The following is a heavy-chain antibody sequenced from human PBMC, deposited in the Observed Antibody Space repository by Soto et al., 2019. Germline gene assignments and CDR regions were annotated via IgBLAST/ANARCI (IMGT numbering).Heavy chain of an antibody. CDR2: INHSGST. J-gene: IGHJ6*02. V-gene: IGHV4-34*01. CDR1: GGSFSGYY. CDR3: ARGPGYGDYTYYYYGMDV. D-gene: IGHD4-17*01. Sequence: SETLSLTCAVYGGSFSGYYWSWIRQPPGKGLEWIGEINHSGSTNYNPSLKSRVTISVDKSKNQFSLKLSSVTAADTAVYYCARGPGYGDYTYYYYGMDVWGQGTTVTVSS.